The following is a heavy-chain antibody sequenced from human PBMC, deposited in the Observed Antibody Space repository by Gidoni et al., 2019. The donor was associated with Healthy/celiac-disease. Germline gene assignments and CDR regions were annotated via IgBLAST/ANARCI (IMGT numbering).Heavy chain of an antibody. Sequence: QVQLVQSGAELKKPGASAKVSCKASGGTFSSYAISCVRQAPGQGPEWMGGIIPIFGTASYAPKFQGTVTIPAYKSTSTAYMELCSLRAEDTAVYSCASRDGSGSYSWFDPWGQGTLVTVSS. J-gene: IGHJ5*02. D-gene: IGHD3-10*01. CDR2: IIPIFGTA. CDR3: ASRDGSGSYSWFDP. V-gene: IGHV1-69*06. CDR1: GGTFSSYA.